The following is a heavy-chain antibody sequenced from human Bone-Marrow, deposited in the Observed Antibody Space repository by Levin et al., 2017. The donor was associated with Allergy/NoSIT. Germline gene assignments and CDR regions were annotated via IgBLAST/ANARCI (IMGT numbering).Heavy chain of an antibody. D-gene: IGHD2-2*01. Sequence: SQTLSLTCAVYGGSFRGYFWSWIRQPLGKGLEWIGEITHSGSTTYNPSLKSRVTISVDTSKNQYSLRLSSVTAADTAMYYCARPAYCSSTTCSGPFHIWGLGTMVTVSS. V-gene: IGHV4-34*01. J-gene: IGHJ3*02. CDR3: ARPAYCSSTTCSGPFHI. CDR2: ITHSGST. CDR1: GGSFRGYF.